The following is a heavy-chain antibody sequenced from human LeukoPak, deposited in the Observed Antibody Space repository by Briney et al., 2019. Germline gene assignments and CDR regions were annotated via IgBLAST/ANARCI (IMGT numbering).Heavy chain of an antibody. J-gene: IGHJ1*01. CDR2: ISSSSTTI. V-gene: IGHV3-48*01. CDR3: ATYSSLNRREFQY. CDR1: GFTFITYS. Sequence: GGSLRLSCAASGFTFITYSMNWVRQAPGKGLEWVSYISSSSTTIYYADSVKGRFTISRDNAKNSLYLQMNSLRAEDTAVYYCATYSSLNRREFQYWGQGTLLTVSS. D-gene: IGHD3-22*01.